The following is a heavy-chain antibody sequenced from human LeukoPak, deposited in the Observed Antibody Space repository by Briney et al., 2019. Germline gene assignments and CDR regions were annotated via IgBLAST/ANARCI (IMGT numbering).Heavy chain of an antibody. CDR2: TYYRSRWYY. D-gene: IGHD6-13*01. J-gene: IGHJ5*02. CDR1: GDSVSSNSAA. Sequence: SQTLSLTCAISGDSVSSNSAAWNWIRQSPSRGLQCLGRTYYRSRWYYDYAVSLKSRITITPDTSKNQFSLQLNSMTPEDTAVYYCARDGSKGRSSSWYEGFDPWGQGTLVTVSS. CDR3: ARDGSKGRSSSWYEGFDP. V-gene: IGHV6-1*01.